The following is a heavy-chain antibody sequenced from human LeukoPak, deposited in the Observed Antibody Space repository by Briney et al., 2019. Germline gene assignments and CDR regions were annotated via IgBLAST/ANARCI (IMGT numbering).Heavy chain of an antibody. CDR3: ARDRGMTTVTWMILKTDAFDI. CDR2: FSYDGSTH. D-gene: IGHD4-17*01. CDR1: GFTFSTYA. V-gene: IGHV3-30-3*01. J-gene: IGHJ3*02. Sequence: SGGSLRLSCAGSGFTFSTYAMHWVRQAPGKGLEWVALFSYDGSTHLYADSVKGRFTISRDNAKNSLYLQMNSLRAEDTAVYYCARDRGMTTVTWMILKTDAFDIWGQGTMVTVSS.